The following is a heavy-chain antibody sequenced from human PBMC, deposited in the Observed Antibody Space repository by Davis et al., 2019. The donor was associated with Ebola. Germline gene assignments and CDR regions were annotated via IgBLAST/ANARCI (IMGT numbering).Heavy chain of an antibody. CDR1: RNTFTTYY. V-gene: IGHV1-46*01. J-gene: IGHJ4*02. D-gene: IGHD1-26*01. Sequence: AASVKVSCKASRNTFTTYYMHWVRQAPGQGLEWMGVLNPSGGGTTYAQKLQGRVTMTTDTSTSTAYMELRSLRSDDTAVYYCARDPIVGATDYWGQGTLVTVSS. CDR2: LNPSGGGT. CDR3: ARDPIVGATDY.